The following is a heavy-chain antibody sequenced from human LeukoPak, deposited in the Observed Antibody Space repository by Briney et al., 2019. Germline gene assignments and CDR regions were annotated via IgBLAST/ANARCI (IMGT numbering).Heavy chain of an antibody. CDR1: GGSISSSSYY. D-gene: IGHD4-11*01. CDR2: IYYSGST. J-gene: IGHJ6*03. CDR3: ARDNGETTHQFTTWYYYMDV. Sequence: PSETLSLTCTVSGGSISSSSYYWGWIRQPPGKGLEWIGSIYYSGSTYYNPSLKSRVTISVDTSKNQFSLKLSSVTAADTAVYYCARDNGETTHQFTTWYYYMDVWGKGTTVTVSS. V-gene: IGHV4-39*07.